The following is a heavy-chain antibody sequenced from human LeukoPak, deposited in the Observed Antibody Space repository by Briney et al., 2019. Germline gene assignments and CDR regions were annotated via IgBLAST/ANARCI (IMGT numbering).Heavy chain of an antibody. CDR1: GGSFSGYY. CDR3: ARGYGPRGMDV. CDR2: INHSGST. D-gene: IGHD3-10*01. J-gene: IGHJ6*02. Sequence: PSETLSLTCAVYGGSFSGYYWSWIRQPPGKGLEWIGEINHSGSTNYNPSLKSRVTISVDTSKNQFSLKLSSVTAADTAVYYCARGYGPRGMDVWGQGTTVTVSS. V-gene: IGHV4-34*01.